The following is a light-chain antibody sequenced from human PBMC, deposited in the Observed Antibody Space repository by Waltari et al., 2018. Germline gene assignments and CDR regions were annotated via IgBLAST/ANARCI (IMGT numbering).Light chain of an antibody. Sequence: QSVLTQPPSASGTPGQRVTISCSGSSSNIGSNTVNWYQQLPRTAPKLLIYSNNQRASGVPDRFAGSKSGTSASLAISGLQSEDEADYYCAAWDDSLNGYVFGTGTKVTVL. V-gene: IGLV1-44*01. CDR1: SSNIGSNT. CDR2: SNN. CDR3: AAWDDSLNGYV. J-gene: IGLJ1*01.